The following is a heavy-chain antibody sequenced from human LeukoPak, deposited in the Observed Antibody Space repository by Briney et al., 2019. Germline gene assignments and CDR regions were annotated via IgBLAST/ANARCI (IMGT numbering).Heavy chain of an antibody. CDR1: GGSISSYY. CDR3: ARAGRDGYNYFDY. J-gene: IGHJ4*02. Sequence: SETLSLTCTVSGGSISSYYWSWIRQPPGKGLEWIGYIYYSGSTNYNPSLQSRVTISVGTSKTQFSLKLRSVTAADTAVYYCARAGRDGYNYFDYWGQGTLVTVSS. D-gene: IGHD5-24*01. CDR2: IYYSGST. V-gene: IGHV4-59*01.